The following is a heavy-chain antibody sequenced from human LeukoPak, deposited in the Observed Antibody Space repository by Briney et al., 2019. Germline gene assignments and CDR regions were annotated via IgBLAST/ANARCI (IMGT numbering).Heavy chain of an antibody. V-gene: IGHV1-2*02. CDR2: ISPNSGGT. D-gene: IGHD2-2*01. CDR3: ARELPYCSSTSCPADI. CDR1: GYTFTGYY. J-gene: IGHJ3*02. Sequence: ASVKVSCKASGYTFTGYYIHWVRQAPGQGLEWMGWISPNSGGTNYAQKFQGRVTMTRDTSINTAYMELSSLRSEDTAVYYCARELPYCSSTSCPADIWGQGTMVTVSS.